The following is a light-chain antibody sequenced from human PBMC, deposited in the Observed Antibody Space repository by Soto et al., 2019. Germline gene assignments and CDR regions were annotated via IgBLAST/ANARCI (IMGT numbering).Light chain of an antibody. V-gene: IGKV2-29*01. Sequence: DVVMTQTPLSLSVTHGQPASISCKSSHSLLHSDGKTYLYWYLQKPGQSPQLLIYGVNIRFSGVPDRFSGSGSGTDFTLTISRLEPEDFAVYYCQQYGSSAWTFGQGTKVDI. J-gene: IGKJ1*01. CDR3: QQYGSSAWT. CDR1: HSLLHSDGKTY. CDR2: GVN.